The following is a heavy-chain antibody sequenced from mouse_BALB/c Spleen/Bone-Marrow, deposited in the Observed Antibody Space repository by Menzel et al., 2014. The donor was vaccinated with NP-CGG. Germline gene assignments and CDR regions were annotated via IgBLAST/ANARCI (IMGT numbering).Heavy chain of an antibody. CDR3: ARHRQWLSPFDY. V-gene: IGHV5-6-2*01. CDR1: GFTFSNYY. CDR2: INTNGGNT. J-gene: IGHJ2*01. D-gene: IGHD2-2*01. Sequence: DVQLVESGGGLVKLGGSLKLSCAASGFTFSNYYMSWVRQTPEKRLELVAAINTNGGNTFYPDTVKGRFTISRDNAKNTLYLQMSSLKSEDSALYYCARHRQWLSPFDYWGQGTTLTVSS.